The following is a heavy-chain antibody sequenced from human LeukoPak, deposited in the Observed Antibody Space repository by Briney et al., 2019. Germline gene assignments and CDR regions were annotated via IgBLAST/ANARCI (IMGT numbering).Heavy chain of an antibody. Sequence: ASVKVSCKASGYTFTSYGISWVRQAPGQGLEWMGWISAYNGNTNYAQKLQGRVTMTTDTSTSTAYMELRSLRSDDTAVYYCARVAPAAIYYYYYMGVWGKGTTVTISS. CDR2: ISAYNGNT. CDR1: GYTFTSYG. J-gene: IGHJ6*03. V-gene: IGHV1-18*01. CDR3: ARVAPAAIYYYYYMGV. D-gene: IGHD2-2*02.